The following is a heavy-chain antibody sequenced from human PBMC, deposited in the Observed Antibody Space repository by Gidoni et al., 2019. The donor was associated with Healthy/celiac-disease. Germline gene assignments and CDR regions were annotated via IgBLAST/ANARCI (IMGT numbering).Heavy chain of an antibody. CDR3: ARGYSLRYCSGGSCYPALDY. CDR2: ISSSSSYI. Sequence: EVQLVESGGGLVKPGGSLRLSCAASGFTFSSYSMNWVRQAPGKGLEWVSSISSSSSYIYYADSVKGRFTISRDNAKNSLYLQMNSLRAEDTAVYYCARGYSLRYCSGGSCYPALDYWGQGTLVTVSS. D-gene: IGHD2-15*01. V-gene: IGHV3-21*01. J-gene: IGHJ4*02. CDR1: GFTFSSYS.